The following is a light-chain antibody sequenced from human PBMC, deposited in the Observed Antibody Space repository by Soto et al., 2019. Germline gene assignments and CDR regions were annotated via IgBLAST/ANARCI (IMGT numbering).Light chain of an antibody. CDR1: QGISNY. Sequence: DIQMTQSPSSLSASVGDRVTITCRASQGISNYLAWYQQQPGKVPKRLIYAASTLQSGVPSRFSGSGSGKDFTLTISSLQPEDVETYYCQKYNSAPRTFGPGTKVDIK. CDR3: QKYNSAPRT. CDR2: AAS. J-gene: IGKJ3*01. V-gene: IGKV1-27*01.